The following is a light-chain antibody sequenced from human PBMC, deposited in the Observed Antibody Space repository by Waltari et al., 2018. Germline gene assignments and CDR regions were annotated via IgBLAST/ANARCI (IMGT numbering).Light chain of an antibody. CDR3: RSYTSSSTLV. Sequence: QSALTQPASVSGSPGQSITISCTGTSSDVGGFNYVSWYQQHPGKAPKHMIYEVSNRPAGVSERFSGPKSGNTATLTISRLLAEDEADYYCRSYTSSSTLVFGGGTKLTVL. CDR2: EVS. V-gene: IGLV2-14*01. J-gene: IGLJ2*01. CDR1: SSDVGGFNY.